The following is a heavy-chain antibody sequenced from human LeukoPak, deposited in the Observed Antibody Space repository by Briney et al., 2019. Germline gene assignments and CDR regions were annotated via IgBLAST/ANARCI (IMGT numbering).Heavy chain of an antibody. V-gene: IGHV3-23*01. D-gene: IGHD3-10*01. CDR2: IGGSGDFT. CDR3: AKADRGWGVGAED. Sequence: PGGSLRHSCAAPGFTFISYAMSLVRQAPGKGLEWVSAIGGSGDFTYYAEYVKGRFTISRDNSKKTLYLQMNSLRAEDTAVDSCAKADRGWGVGAEDCGQGTLVTVSS. J-gene: IGHJ4*02. CDR1: GFTFISYA.